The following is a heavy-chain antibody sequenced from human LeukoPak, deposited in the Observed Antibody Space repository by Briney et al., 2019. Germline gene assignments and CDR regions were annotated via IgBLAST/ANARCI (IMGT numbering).Heavy chain of an antibody. V-gene: IGHV3-30*04. CDR1: GFTFSSYA. J-gene: IGHJ5*02. D-gene: IGHD2-2*01. CDR2: ISYDGSNK. Sequence: GGSLRLSCAASGFTFSSYAMHWVRQAPSKGLEWMAVISYDGSNKYYADSVKGRFTISRDNSKNTLYLQMDSLRAEDTAVYYCARAGCSSTSCYVWGNWFDPWGQGTLVTVSS. CDR3: ARAGCSSTSCYVWGNWFDP.